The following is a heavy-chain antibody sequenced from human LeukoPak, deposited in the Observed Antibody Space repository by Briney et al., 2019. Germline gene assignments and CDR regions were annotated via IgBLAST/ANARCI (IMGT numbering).Heavy chain of an antibody. V-gene: IGHV3-23*01. Sequence: GSLRLSCAASGFTFSSYSMNWVRQAPGKGLEWVSAISGSGGNTYYADSVKGRFTISRDSSKNTLYVQMNSLRAEDTAVYYCAKTGGSGWFVDYWGQGTLVTVSS. CDR2: ISGSGGNT. J-gene: IGHJ4*02. CDR1: GFTFSSYS. CDR3: AKTGGSGWFVDY. D-gene: IGHD6-19*01.